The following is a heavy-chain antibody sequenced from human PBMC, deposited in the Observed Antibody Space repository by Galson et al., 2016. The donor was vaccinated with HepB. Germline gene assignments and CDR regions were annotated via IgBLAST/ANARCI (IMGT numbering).Heavy chain of an antibody. CDR3: ARDRGYSGWSYFDY. V-gene: IGHV3-7*03. CDR2: IKQDGTEK. CDR1: GFAFSSYG. J-gene: IGHJ4*02. Sequence: SLRLSCAASGFAFSSYGVHWVRQAPGKGLEWVANIKQDGTEKYYMDSVKGRFTISRDNAKNSLYLQMNSLRADDTAVYYCARDRGYSGWSYFDYWGQGTLVTVSS. D-gene: IGHD6-19*01.